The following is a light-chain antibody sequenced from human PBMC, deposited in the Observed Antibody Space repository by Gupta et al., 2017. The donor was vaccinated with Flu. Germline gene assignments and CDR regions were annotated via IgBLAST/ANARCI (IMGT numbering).Light chain of an antibody. CDR3: MIWHSSAVV. CDR1: SGINVGTYR. J-gene: IGLJ2*01. CDR2: YKSDSDK. Sequence: QSALTQPSSLSASPGASASLTCTLRSGINVGTYRIYWYQQKPGSPPQYLLRYKSDSDKQQGSGVPSRCSGSKDASANAGILLISGLQSEDEADYYCMIWHSSAVVFGGGTKLTVL. V-gene: IGLV5-45*02.